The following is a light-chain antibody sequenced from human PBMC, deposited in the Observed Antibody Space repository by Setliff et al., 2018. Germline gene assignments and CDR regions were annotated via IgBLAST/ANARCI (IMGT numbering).Light chain of an antibody. Sequence: QSALTQPRSVSGSPGQSVTISCTGTSSDVGAYNYVSRYQQHPGKAPKLMISAVSERPSGVPDHFSGSKSGNTASLTISGLQAEDEADYYCCSYAGTNIFYVFGTGTKSPS. CDR1: SSDVGAYNY. CDR3: CSYAGTNIFYV. J-gene: IGLJ1*01. CDR2: AVS. V-gene: IGLV2-11*01.